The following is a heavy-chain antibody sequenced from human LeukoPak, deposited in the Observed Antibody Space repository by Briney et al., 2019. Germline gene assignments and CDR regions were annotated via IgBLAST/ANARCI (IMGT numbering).Heavy chain of an antibody. V-gene: IGHV3-7*01. CDR2: IKQDGSEK. D-gene: IGHD1-26*01. Sequence: PGGSLRLSCAASGFTFSSYWMSWVRQAPGKGLEWVANIKQDGSEKYYVDSVKGRFTISRDNAKNSPYLQMNSLRAEDTAVYYCAREGGIPGYYYGMDVWGQGTTVTVSS. J-gene: IGHJ6*02. CDR1: GFTFSSYW. CDR3: AREGGIPGYYYGMDV.